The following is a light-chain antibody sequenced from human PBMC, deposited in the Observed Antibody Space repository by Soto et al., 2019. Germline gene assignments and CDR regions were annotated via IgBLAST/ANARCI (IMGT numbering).Light chain of an antibody. CDR3: SSYTSSSTSV. J-gene: IGLJ1*01. CDR1: SSDVGGYNY. CDR2: DVS. Sequence: QSVLTQPASVSGSPGQSITISCTGTSSDVGGYNYVSWYQQHPGKAPKLMIYDVSNRPSGVSNRFSGSKSGNTASLTISGLQAEDEADYYFSSYTSSSTSVFGTGTKVTVL. V-gene: IGLV2-14*01.